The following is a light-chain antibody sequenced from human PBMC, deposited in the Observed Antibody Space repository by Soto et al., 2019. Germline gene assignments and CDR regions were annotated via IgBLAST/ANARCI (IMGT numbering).Light chain of an antibody. Sequence: EIVLTQSPGTLSLSPGERAALSCRASRSLSSTSLAWYQQRPGQAPRLLIYDVSSRATGIPDRFSGSGSGTDFTLTINRLGPDDFAVYYCQQYGSSPRTFGQGTKV. CDR3: QQYGSSPRT. CDR1: RSLSSTS. CDR2: DVS. J-gene: IGKJ1*01. V-gene: IGKV3-20*01.